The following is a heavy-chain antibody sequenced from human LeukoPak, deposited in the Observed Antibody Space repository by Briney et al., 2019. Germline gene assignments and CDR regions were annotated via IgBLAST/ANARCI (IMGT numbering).Heavy chain of an antibody. CDR1: GFTFSSYA. CDR2: ISGSGGST. V-gene: IGHV3-23*01. J-gene: IGHJ4*02. D-gene: IGHD5-18*01. CDR3: AKGGPIQLWSDFDY. Sequence: GGSLRLSCAASGFTFSSYAVSWVRQAPGRGLEWVSAISGSGGSTYYADSVKGRFTISRDNSKNTLYLQMNNLRAEDTAVYYCAKGGPIQLWSDFDYWGQGTLVTVSS.